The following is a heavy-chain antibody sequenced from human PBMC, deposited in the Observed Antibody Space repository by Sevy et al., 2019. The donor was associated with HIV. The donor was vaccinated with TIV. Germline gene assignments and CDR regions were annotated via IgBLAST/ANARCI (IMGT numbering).Heavy chain of an antibody. V-gene: IGHV4-34*01. CDR3: ARHGGLVDRGFDF. D-gene: IGHD2-21*01. J-gene: IGHJ4*02. Sequence: SETLSLTCAVSGGSFSGFSWNWIRQPPGKGLEWIGEVNHYSPSLKSRATISLDTSKNQFSLKLHSVTAADTAVYYCARHGGLVDRGFDFWGLGTLVTVS. CDR2: VNH. CDR1: GGSFSGFS.